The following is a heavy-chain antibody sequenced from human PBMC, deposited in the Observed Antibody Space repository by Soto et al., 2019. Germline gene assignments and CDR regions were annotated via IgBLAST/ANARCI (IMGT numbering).Heavy chain of an antibody. Sequence: QVQLVQSGAEVKKPGSSVKVSCKASGGTFSSYTISWVRQAPGQGLESMGRIIPILGIANYAQKFQGRVTITADKSTSTAYMELSSLRSEDTAVYYCASEWLEDAFDSWGQGTMITVSS. CDR3: ASEWLEDAFDS. CDR1: GGTFSSYT. D-gene: IGHD5-12*01. CDR2: IIPILGIA. V-gene: IGHV1-69*02. J-gene: IGHJ3*02.